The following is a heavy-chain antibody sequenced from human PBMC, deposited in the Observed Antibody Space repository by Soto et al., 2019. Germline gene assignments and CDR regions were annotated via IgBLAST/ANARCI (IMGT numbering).Heavy chain of an antibody. CDR3: TRHGELVTGTPSDPYYYYYMDV. D-gene: IGHD1-7*01. CDR1: GFTFSGSA. V-gene: IGHV3-73*01. CDR2: IRSKANSYAT. J-gene: IGHJ6*03. Sequence: GGSLRLSCAASGFTFSGSAMHWVRQASGKGLEWVGRIRSKANSYATAYAASVKGRFTISRDDSKNTAYLQMNSLKTEDTAVYYCTRHGELVTGTPSDPYYYYYMDVWGKGTTVTVSS.